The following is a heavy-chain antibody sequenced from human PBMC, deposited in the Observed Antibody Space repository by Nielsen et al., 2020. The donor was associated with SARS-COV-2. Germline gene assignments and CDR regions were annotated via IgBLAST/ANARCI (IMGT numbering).Heavy chain of an antibody. Sequence: GGSMRLYCAASGFTFSSYWMSWVRQAPGKGLEWVANIKQDGSEKYYVDSVKGRFTISRDNAKNSLYLQMNSLRAEDTAVYYCARPRIAARPYYFDYWGQGTLVTVSS. CDR2: IKQDGSEK. V-gene: IGHV3-7*03. J-gene: IGHJ4*02. CDR3: ARPRIAARPYYFDY. D-gene: IGHD6-6*01. CDR1: GFTFSSYW.